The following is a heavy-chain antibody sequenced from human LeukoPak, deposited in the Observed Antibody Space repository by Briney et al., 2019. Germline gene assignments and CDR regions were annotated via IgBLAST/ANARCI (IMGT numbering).Heavy chain of an antibody. Sequence: PGGSLRLSCAASGFTFSTYTMYWVRHPPGKRLEWVSIIGNNGGGIHYADSVRGRVTISRDNSKNALYLQMNRLSVQNTAVYYCAIDPNWGTHSWGQGVLVTVSS. CDR1: GFTFSTYT. V-gene: IGHV3-23*01. D-gene: IGHD7-27*01. J-gene: IGHJ4*02. CDR3: AIDPNWGTHS. CDR2: IGNNGGGI.